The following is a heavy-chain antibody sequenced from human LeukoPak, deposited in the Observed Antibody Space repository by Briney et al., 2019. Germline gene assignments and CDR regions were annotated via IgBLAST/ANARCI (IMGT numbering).Heavy chain of an antibody. J-gene: IGHJ3*02. CDR3: ARAGLDYYDSSGHDAFDI. CDR2: ISGSGGST. Sequence: PGGSLRLSCAASGFTFSSYAMSWVRQAPGKGLEWVSAISGSGGSTYYADSVKGRFTISRDNSKNTLYLQMNSLRAEDTAVYYCARAGLDYYDSSGHDAFDIWGQGTMVTVSS. D-gene: IGHD3-22*01. V-gene: IGHV3-23*01. CDR1: GFTFSSYA.